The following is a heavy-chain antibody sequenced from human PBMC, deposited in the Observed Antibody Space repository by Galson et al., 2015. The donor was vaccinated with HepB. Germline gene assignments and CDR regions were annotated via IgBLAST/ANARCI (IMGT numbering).Heavy chain of an antibody. J-gene: IGHJ6*02. Sequence: SLRLSCAASGFTFSSYSMNWVRQAPGKGLEWVSSISSSSSYIYYADSVKGRFTISRDNAKNSLYLQMNSLRAENTAVYYCARGSSSWYYYYGMDVWGQGTTVTVSS. CDR1: GFTFSSYS. CDR2: ISSSSSYI. CDR3: ARGSSSWYYYYGMDV. D-gene: IGHD6-13*01. V-gene: IGHV3-21*01.